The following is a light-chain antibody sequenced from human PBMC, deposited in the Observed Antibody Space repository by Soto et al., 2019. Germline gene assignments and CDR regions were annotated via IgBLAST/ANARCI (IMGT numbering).Light chain of an antibody. V-gene: IGLV1-47*01. CDR2: RNN. CDR3: AAWDDSLSAYV. Sequence: QSVPTQPPSASGTPGQRVTISCSGSSSNIGSNYVYWYQQLPGTAPKLLIYRNNQRPSGVPDRFSGSKSGTSASLAISGLRSEDEADYYCAAWDDSLSAYVFGTGTKVTVL. J-gene: IGLJ1*01. CDR1: SSNIGSNY.